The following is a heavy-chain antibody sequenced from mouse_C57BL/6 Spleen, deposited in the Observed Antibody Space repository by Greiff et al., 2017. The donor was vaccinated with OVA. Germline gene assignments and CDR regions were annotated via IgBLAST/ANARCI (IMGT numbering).Heavy chain of an antibody. V-gene: IGHV1-61*01. CDR1: GYTFTSYW. D-gene: IGHD2-3*01. Sequence: QVHVKQSGAELVRPGSSVKLSCKASGYTFTSYWMDWVKQRPGQGLEWIGNIYPSDSETHYNQKFKDKATLTVDKSSSTAYMQLSSLTSEDSAVYYCEREGDGYHWGQGTLVTVSA. J-gene: IGHJ3*01. CDR3: EREGDGYH. CDR2: IYPSDSET.